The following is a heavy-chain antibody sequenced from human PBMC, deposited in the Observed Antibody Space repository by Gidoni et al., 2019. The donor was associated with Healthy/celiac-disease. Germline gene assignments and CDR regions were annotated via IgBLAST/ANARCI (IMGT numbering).Heavy chain of an antibody. D-gene: IGHD6-13*01. V-gene: IGHV3-21*01. CDR3: ARVSAAGHDYFDY. CDR2: ISSSSSYI. J-gene: IGHJ4*02. CDR1: GFTFSSYS. Sequence: EVQLVESGGGLVKPGGSLRLSCAASGFTFSSYSMNWVRQAPGKGLEWVSSISSSSSYIYYADSVKGRFTISRDNAKNSLYLQMNSLRAEDTAVYYCARVSAAGHDYFDYWGQGTLVTVSS.